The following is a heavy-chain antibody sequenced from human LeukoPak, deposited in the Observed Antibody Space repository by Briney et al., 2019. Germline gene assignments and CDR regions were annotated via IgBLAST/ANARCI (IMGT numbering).Heavy chain of an antibody. CDR3: ARDSEGEPFDP. CDR1: GGSISSYY. CDR2: IYYSGST. V-gene: IGHV4-59*01. J-gene: IGHJ5*02. Sequence: SETLSLTCTVSGGSISSYYWSWIRQPPGKGLEWIGYIYYSGSTNYNPSLKSRVTISVDTSKNQFSLKLSSVTAADTAVCYCARDSEGEPFDPWGQGTLVTVSS. D-gene: IGHD1-14*01.